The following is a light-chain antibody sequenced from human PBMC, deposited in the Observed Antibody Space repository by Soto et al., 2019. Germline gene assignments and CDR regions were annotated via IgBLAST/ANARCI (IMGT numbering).Light chain of an antibody. CDR3: QQYYIYPYT. J-gene: IGKJ2*01. CDR1: KSISTY. CDR2: HAS. V-gene: IGKV1-5*01. Sequence: DIQMTQPSTLSASVGERVTIHCRASKSISTYLAWYQQKPGKAPKVLIYHASNLESGVPSRFSGGGSGTEFTLTISSLQPDDFATYYCQQYYIYPYTFGQGTKLDIK.